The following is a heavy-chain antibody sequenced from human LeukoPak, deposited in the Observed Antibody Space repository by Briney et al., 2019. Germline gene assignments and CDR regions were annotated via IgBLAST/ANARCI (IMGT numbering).Heavy chain of an antibody. Sequence: PSETLSLTCTVSGGSISSSSYYWSWIRQPPGKGLEWIGYIYHSGSTYYNPSLKSRVTISVDRSKNQFSLKLSSVTAADTAVYYCARDLEGDGYNLGYWGQGTLVTVSS. V-gene: IGHV4-30-2*01. CDR3: ARDLEGDGYNLGY. CDR2: IYHSGST. J-gene: IGHJ4*02. CDR1: GGSISSSSYY. D-gene: IGHD5-24*01.